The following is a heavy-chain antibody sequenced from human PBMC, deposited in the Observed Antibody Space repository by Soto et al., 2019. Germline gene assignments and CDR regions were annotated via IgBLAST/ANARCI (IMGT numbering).Heavy chain of an antibody. J-gene: IGHJ5*02. CDR3: ATLSSAGLHRDWFDP. D-gene: IGHD5-12*01. CDR2: IIPILGIA. CDR1: GGTFSSYT. V-gene: IGHV1-69*02. Sequence: QVQLVQSGAEVKKPGSSVKVSCKASGGTFSSYTISWVRQAPGQGLEWMGRIIPILGIANYAQKFQGRVRITADKSKSTAYMELSSLRSEDTAVYYCATLSSAGLHRDWFDPWGQGTLVTVSS.